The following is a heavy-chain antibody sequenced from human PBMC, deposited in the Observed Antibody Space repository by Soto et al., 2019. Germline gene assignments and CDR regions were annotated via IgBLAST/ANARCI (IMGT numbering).Heavy chain of an antibody. Sequence: GGSLRLSCAASGFIFSDHYMDWVRQAPGKGLEWVARIRDKANSYTTEYAASVKGRFTISRDDSKNSLYLQMNSLKTDDTAVYHCTRGSSAITGIRYYYGLDVWGQGTTVTVSS. CDR2: IRDKANSYTT. CDR1: GFIFSDHY. V-gene: IGHV3-72*01. J-gene: IGHJ6*02. D-gene: IGHD1-20*01. CDR3: TRGSSAITGIRYYYGLDV.